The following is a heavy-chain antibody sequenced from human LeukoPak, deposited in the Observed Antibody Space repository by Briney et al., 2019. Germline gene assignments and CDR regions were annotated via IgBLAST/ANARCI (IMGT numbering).Heavy chain of an antibody. Sequence: PGGSLRLSCAASGFTFSSYGMHWVRQAPGKGLEWVAFIRYDGSNKYYADSVKGRFTISRDNSKNTLYLQMNSLRAEDTAVYYCARGEGLRCPGGYWGQGTLVTVSS. V-gene: IGHV3-30*02. J-gene: IGHJ4*02. D-gene: IGHD4-17*01. CDR3: ARGEGLRCPGGY. CDR2: IRYDGSNK. CDR1: GFTFSSYG.